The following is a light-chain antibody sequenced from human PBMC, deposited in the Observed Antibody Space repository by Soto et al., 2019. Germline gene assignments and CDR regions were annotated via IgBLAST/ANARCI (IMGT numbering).Light chain of an antibody. CDR1: SSDVGGYNY. V-gene: IGLV2-14*01. CDR2: DVN. Sequence: QSALTQPASVSGSPGQSISTSCTGTSSDVGGYNYVSWYQQHPGKAPKLMIYDVNNRPSGVSDRFSGSKSGNTASLTISGLLAEDEADYYCSSYTSSSTLVFGTGTKLTVL. J-gene: IGLJ1*01. CDR3: SSYTSSSTLV.